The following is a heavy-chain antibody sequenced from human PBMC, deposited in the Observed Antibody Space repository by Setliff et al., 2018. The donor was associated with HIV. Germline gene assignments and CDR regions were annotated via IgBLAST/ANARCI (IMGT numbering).Heavy chain of an antibody. J-gene: IGHJ4*02. Sequence: GGSLRLSCTASGFTLSSYSMHWVRQAPGKGLEWVSYITGAGSGIDYADSVKGRFTISRDNAKNSLFLQMNNLTVDDTGLYFCARDLWGTYNGYLHYWGRGTLVTVSS. CDR2: ITGAGSGI. CDR1: GFTLSSYS. CDR3: ARDLWGTYNGYLHY. V-gene: IGHV3-48*04. D-gene: IGHD1-20*01.